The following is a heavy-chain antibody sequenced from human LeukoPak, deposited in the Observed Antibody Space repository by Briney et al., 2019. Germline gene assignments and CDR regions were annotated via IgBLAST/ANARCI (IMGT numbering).Heavy chain of an antibody. CDR3: ARAYEEYCSGGSCYTGAPDY. CDR1: GGTFSSYA. J-gene: IGHJ4*02. Sequence: SVKVSCKTSGGTFSSYAFSWVRQAPGQGLEWMGGIIPMFRTANYAQKFQGRVTITADESTSTAYMEVSGLTSEDTAVYYCARAYEEYCSGGSCYTGAPDYWGQGTLVTVSS. D-gene: IGHD2-15*01. CDR2: IIPMFRTA. V-gene: IGHV1-69*13.